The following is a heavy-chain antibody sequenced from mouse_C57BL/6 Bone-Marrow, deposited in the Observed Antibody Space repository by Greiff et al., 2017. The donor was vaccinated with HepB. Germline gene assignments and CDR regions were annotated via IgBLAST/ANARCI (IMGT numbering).Heavy chain of an antibody. CDR2: IDPSDSET. CDR3: GRGGGWLLRFAY. Sequence: QVQLQQPGAELVRPGSSVKLSCKASGYTFTSYWMHWVKQRPIQGLEWIGNIDPSDSETHYNQKFKDKATLTVDKSSSTAYMQLSSLTSEDSAVYYCGRGGGWLLRFAYWGQGTLVTVSA. D-gene: IGHD2-3*01. CDR1: GYTFTSYW. V-gene: IGHV1-52*01. J-gene: IGHJ3*01.